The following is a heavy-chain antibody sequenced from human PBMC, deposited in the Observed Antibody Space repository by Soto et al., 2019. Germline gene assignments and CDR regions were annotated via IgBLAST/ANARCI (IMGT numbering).Heavy chain of an antibody. CDR1: GGTFSTYA. J-gene: IGHJ4*02. CDR2: IIPFFDLA. V-gene: IGHV1-69*01. Sequence: QVQLVQSGAEVKKPGSSVKVSCKASGGTFSTYAVSWVRQAPGQGLEWMGGIIPFFDLANYAQNFQGSSTITADEATGTAYMEISRLRSEETAVYYCAREARNYDFWSGYYAPDLFYYWCQGTLVTVSS. D-gene: IGHD3-3*01. CDR3: AREARNYDFWSGYYAPDLFYY.